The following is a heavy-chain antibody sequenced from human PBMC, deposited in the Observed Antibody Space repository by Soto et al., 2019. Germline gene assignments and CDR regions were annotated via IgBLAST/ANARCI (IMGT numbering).Heavy chain of an antibody. J-gene: IGHJ4*02. CDR3: ARVERNYGELIDY. V-gene: IGHV4-31*03. CDR1: GGSISSGGYY. Sequence: SETLSLTCTVSGGSISSGGYYWSWIRQHPGKGLEWIGYIYYSGSTYYNPSLKSRVTISVDTSKNQFSLKLSSVTAADTAVYYCARVERNYGELIDYWGQGTLVTVSS. D-gene: IGHD4-17*01. CDR2: IYYSGST.